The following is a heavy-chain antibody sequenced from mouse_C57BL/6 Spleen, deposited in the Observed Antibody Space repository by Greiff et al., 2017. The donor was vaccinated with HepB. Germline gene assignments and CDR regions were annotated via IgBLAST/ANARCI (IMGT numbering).Heavy chain of an antibody. Sequence: VQLQESGPELVKPGASVKISCKASGYTFTDYYINWVKQRPGQGLEWIGWIYPGSGNTRYNEKFKGKATLTVDTSSSTAYMQLSSLTSEDSAVYFCARGGAYYYGSSSWFAYWGQGTLVTVSA. D-gene: IGHD1-1*01. CDR1: GYTFTDYY. J-gene: IGHJ3*01. V-gene: IGHV1-84*01. CDR3: ARGGAYYYGSSSWFAY. CDR2: IYPGSGNT.